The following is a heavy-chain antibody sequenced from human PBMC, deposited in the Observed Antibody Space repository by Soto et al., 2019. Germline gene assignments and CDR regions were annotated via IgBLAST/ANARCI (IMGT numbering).Heavy chain of an antibody. CDR1: GFTFSSYG. V-gene: IGHV3-30*18. CDR3: AKTDCSGGSCKVGASYFDY. CDR2: ISYNASNK. Sequence: GGSLRLSCAASGFTFSSYGMHWVRQAPGKGLEWVAIISYNASNKSYADSVRGRFTISRDNSKNSLYLQMNSLRAEDTAVYYCAKTDCSGGSCKVGASYFDYWGQGTLVTVSS. D-gene: IGHD2-15*01. J-gene: IGHJ4*02.